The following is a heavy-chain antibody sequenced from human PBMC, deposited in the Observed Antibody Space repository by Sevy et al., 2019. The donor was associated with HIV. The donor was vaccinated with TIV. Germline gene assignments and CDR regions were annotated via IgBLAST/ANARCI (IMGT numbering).Heavy chain of an antibody. V-gene: IGHV3-9*01. CDR1: GFTFDDYA. D-gene: IGHD6-19*01. J-gene: IGHJ4*02. CDR2: ISWNSGSI. Sequence: GGSLRLSCAASGFTFDDYAMHWVRQAPGKGLEWVSGISWNSGSIGYADSVKGRFTISRDNAKNSLYLQMNSLRAEDTALYYCAKDIKPQVAVAGNLLNYWGQGTLLTVSS. CDR3: AKDIKPQVAVAGNLLNY.